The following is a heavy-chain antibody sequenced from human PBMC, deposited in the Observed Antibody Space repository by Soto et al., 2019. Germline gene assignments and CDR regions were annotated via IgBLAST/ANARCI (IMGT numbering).Heavy chain of an antibody. V-gene: IGHV2-5*02. Sequence: SGPTLVNPTQTLTLTCTFSGFSLSTSGVGVGWIRQPPGKALEWLALIYWDDDKRYSPSLKSRLTITKDTSKNQVVLTMTNMDPVDTATYYCAHRNRSPRIQLWLPEFDPWGRGTLVTSPQ. D-gene: IGHD5-18*01. CDR2: IYWDDDK. J-gene: IGHJ5*02. CDR3: AHRNRSPRIQLWLPEFDP. CDR1: GFSLSTSGVG.